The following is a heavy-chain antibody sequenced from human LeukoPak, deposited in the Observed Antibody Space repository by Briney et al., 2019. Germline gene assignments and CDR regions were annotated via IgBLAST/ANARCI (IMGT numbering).Heavy chain of an antibody. CDR2: ISSSSGTI. Sequence: GGSLRLSCAASGFTFSSYSMNWVRQAPGKGLEWVSYISSSSGTIYYADSVKSRFTISRDNAKNSLYLQMNSLRAEDTAVYYCARGSSGWYGVQFDYWGQGTLVTVSS. CDR3: ARGSSGWYGVQFDY. D-gene: IGHD6-19*01. J-gene: IGHJ4*02. CDR1: GFTFSSYS. V-gene: IGHV3-48*01.